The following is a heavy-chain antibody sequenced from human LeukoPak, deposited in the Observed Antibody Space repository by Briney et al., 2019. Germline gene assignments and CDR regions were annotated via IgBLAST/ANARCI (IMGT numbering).Heavy chain of an antibody. CDR1: GGSISSSSYY. Sequence: SETLSLTCTVSGGSISSSSYYWGWIRQPPGKGLEWIGNIYSSGSTYYNASLQSRVTISIDTSKNQFSLRLNSVTAADTAMYYCAKIGVYVLIDYWGQGTRVTVSS. D-gene: IGHD2/OR15-2a*01. CDR3: AKIGVYVLIDY. V-gene: IGHV4-39*01. J-gene: IGHJ4*02. CDR2: IYSSGST.